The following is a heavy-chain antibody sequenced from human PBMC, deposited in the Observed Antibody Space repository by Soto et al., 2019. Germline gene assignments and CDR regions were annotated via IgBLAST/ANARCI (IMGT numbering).Heavy chain of an antibody. CDR2: ISSSGTSI. J-gene: IGHJ4*02. D-gene: IGHD6-19*01. CDR1: RFTFSRYE. V-gene: IGHV3-48*03. CDR3: ARDRGYTSGSYGGAFDF. Sequence: EVQLVESGGGLVKPGGSLRLSCAASRFTFSRYEMNWVRQAPGKGLEWVASISSSGTSIYYADSVKGRFSISRDNDKNSVYLAMNSLRVDDTAVYYCARDRGYTSGSYGGAFDFWGQGTLVTVSS.